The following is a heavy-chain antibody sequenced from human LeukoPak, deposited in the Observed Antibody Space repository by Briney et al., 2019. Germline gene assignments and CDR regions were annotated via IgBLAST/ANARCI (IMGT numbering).Heavy chain of an antibody. CDR3: ARDYSG. Sequence: GGSLRLSCPASGFTFSSYWMSWLGQAPGKGLEWLANIKQDGTEKNYLNSVKGRFTISRDNAKNSLYLQMNSLRAEDTAVYYCARDYSGWGQGTLVTVSS. CDR2: IKQDGTEK. CDR1: GFTFSSYW. V-gene: IGHV3-7*01. J-gene: IGHJ4*02. D-gene: IGHD1-26*01.